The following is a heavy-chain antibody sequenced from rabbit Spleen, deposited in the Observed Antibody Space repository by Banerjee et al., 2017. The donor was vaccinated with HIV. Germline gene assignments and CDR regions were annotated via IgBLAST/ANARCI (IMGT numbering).Heavy chain of an antibody. V-gene: IGHV1S45*01. J-gene: IGHJ4*01. CDR1: GFSFGDRDV. D-gene: IGHD2-1*01. Sequence: QEQLVESGGGLVQPTGSLTLTCKASGFSFGDRDVMCWVRQAPGKGLEWIACIYVGSGGGTKYASWAKGRFTISKTSSTTVTLQMTSLTAADTATYFCARGGAVGGVYPYFNLWGPGTLVTVS. CDR3: ARGGAVGGVYPYFNL. CDR2: IYVGSGGGT.